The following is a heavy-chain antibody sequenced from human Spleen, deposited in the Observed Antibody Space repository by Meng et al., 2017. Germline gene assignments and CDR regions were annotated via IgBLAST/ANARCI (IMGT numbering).Heavy chain of an antibody. CDR2: IHPSGST. Sequence: VPLTEGVPGLFKPSYPLSLTLAVYGRSFSCSSWIWIRHPPGKGLEWIGAIHPSGSTNYNPSLESRATISVDTSQNNLSLKLSSVTAADSAVYYCARGPTTMAHDFDYWGQGTLVTVSS. V-gene: IGHV4-34*01. D-gene: IGHD4-11*01. CDR1: GRSFSCSS. CDR3: ARGPTTMAHDFDY. J-gene: IGHJ4*02.